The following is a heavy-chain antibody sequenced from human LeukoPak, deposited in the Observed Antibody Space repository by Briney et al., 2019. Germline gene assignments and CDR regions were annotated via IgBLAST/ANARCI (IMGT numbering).Heavy chain of an antibody. J-gene: IGHJ4*02. D-gene: IGHD3-10*01. V-gene: IGHV3-74*01. CDR2: INRDGSFT. Sequence: GGSLRLSCAASGFTFSNSWMHWLRQPPGKGLVHVSRINRDGSFTDYADFVKGRFTISRDNAKNSLYLQMNSLRAEDTAVYYCARSLGDYYFDYWGQGTLVTVSS. CDR1: GFTFSNSW. CDR3: ARSLGDYYFDY.